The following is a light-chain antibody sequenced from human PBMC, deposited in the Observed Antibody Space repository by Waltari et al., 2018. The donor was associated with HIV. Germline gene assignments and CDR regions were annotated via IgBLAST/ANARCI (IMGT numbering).Light chain of an antibody. J-gene: IGKJ1*01. CDR2: GAS. V-gene: IGKV3-20*01. CDR1: QTVSSRY. Sequence: EIVLMQSPGTLSLSPGERATLSCRASQTVSSRYLACYQQKPGQTPRLAIYGASSKATGIPDRISVGGAGTDFTRTISRLEPEDAGVYFCLQYGSSPQTFGQGTRVEIK. CDR3: LQYGSSPQT.